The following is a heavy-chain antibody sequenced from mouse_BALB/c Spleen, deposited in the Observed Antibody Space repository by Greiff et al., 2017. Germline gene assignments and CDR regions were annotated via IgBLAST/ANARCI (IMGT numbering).Heavy chain of an antibody. CDR3: TGGNYFDY. Sequence: EVKVEESGGGLVQPGGSMKLSCVASGFTFSSYWMSWVRQSPEKGLEWVAEIRLKSDNYATHYAESVKGKFTISRDDSKSRLYLQMNSLRAEDTGIYYCTGGNYFDYWGQGTTLTVSS. CDR2: IRLKSDNYAT. D-gene: IGHD1-1*02. V-gene: IGHV6-6*02. CDR1: GFTFSSYW. J-gene: IGHJ2*01.